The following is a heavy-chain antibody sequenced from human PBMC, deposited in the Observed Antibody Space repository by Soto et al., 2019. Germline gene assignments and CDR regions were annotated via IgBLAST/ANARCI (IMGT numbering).Heavy chain of an antibody. Sequence: SETLSLTCAVSGYSISSGYYWGWIRQPPGKGLEWIGSIYHSGSTYYNPSLKSRVTISVDTSKNQFSLKLSSVTAADTAVYYCARDDPSIAVNDDWGQGTLVTVSS. CDR1: GYSISSGYY. J-gene: IGHJ4*02. V-gene: IGHV4-38-2*02. CDR2: IYHSGST. CDR3: ARDDPSIAVNDD. D-gene: IGHD6-19*01.